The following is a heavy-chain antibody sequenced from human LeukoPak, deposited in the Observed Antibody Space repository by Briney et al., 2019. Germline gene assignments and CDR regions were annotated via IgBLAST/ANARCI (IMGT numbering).Heavy chain of an antibody. D-gene: IGHD5-18*01. V-gene: IGHV1-69*05. CDR1: GGTFSSYA. Sequence: SVKVSCKASGGTFSSYAISWVRQAPGQGLEWMGRIIPIFGTANYAQKFQGRVTITTDESTSTAYMELSSLRSEDTAVYSCAREVGYSYGFRFDYWGQGTLVTVSS. CDR2: IIPIFGTA. J-gene: IGHJ4*02. CDR3: AREVGYSYGFRFDY.